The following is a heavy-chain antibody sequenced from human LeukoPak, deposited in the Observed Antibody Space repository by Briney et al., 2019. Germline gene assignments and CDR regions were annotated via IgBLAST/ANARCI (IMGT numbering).Heavy chain of an antibody. Sequence: SETLSLTCTVSGGSISSAYWTWIRQPPGKGLEWIGYMYYSGSTKYNPSLKSRVTISVDTSKNQFSLKLSSVTAADTAVYYCARSSTGSYFDYWGQGTLVTVSS. CDR3: ARSSTGSYFDY. CDR2: MYYSGST. V-gene: IGHV4-59*01. J-gene: IGHJ4*02. D-gene: IGHD3-3*02. CDR1: GGSISSAY.